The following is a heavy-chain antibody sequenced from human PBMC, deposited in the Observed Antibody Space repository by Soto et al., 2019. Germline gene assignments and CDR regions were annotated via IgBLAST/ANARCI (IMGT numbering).Heavy chain of an antibody. CDR2: IYHSWST. Sequence: QVQLRESGPGLVKPSQTLSLTCTVSGGSISSGAYYWSWIRQHPGKGLEWIGYIYHSWSTYYNPSLKSLVTISVDTSKNQFSLNLSSVTAADTAVFYCAREHQWELDYWGQGTLVTVSS. D-gene: IGHD1-26*01. CDR1: GGSISSGAYY. V-gene: IGHV4-31*01. J-gene: IGHJ4*02. CDR3: AREHQWELDY.